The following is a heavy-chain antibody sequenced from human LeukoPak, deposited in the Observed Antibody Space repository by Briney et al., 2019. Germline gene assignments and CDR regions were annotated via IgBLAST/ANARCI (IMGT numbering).Heavy chain of an antibody. V-gene: IGHV3-48*03. CDR1: GFXFSSYE. CDR3: ARDAATFDY. D-gene: IGHD1-26*01. J-gene: IGHJ4*02. Sequence: GGSLRLSCAASGFXFSSYEINWVRQAPGKGLEWVSYISSSGSTIYYADSVKGRFTISRDNAKNSLYLQMNSLRAEDTAVYYCARDAATFDYWGQGTLVTVSS. CDR2: ISSSGSTI.